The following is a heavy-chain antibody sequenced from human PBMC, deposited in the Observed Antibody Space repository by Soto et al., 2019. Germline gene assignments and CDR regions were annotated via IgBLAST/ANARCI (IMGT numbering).Heavy chain of an antibody. D-gene: IGHD6-13*01. CDR1: GGSISSYY. Sequence: ETLSLTCTVSGGSISSYYWSWIRQPPGKGLEWIGYIYYSGSTNYNPSLKSRVTISVDTSKNQFSLKLSSVTAADTAVYYCARHVIAAAGTSLFDYWGQGTLVTVSS. CDR3: ARHVIAAAGTSLFDY. CDR2: IYYSGST. V-gene: IGHV4-59*08. J-gene: IGHJ4*02.